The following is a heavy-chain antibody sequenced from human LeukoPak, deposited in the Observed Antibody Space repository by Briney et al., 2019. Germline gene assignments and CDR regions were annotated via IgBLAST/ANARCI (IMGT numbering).Heavy chain of an antibody. V-gene: IGHV3-21*01. Sequence: GGSLRLSCAASGFTFSSYSMNWVRQAPGKGLEWVSSISSSSSYIYYADSVKGRFTISRDNAKNSLYLQMNSLRAEDTAVYYCARDLYGDDDVCFDYWGQGTLVTVSS. CDR2: ISSSSSYI. CDR1: GFTFSSYS. J-gene: IGHJ4*02. D-gene: IGHD4-17*01. CDR3: ARDLYGDDDVCFDY.